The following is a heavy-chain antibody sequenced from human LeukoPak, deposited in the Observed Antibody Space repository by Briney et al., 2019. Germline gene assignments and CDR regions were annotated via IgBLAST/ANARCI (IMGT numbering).Heavy chain of an antibody. Sequence: GGTLRLSCAASGFTFSNYGRIWVRQLPGKGLEWVSMITSTKYIYYANSVEGRFTISRDNSKNSLYLEMNSLSAEDTAVYYCVGPEGSGSHAWGQGTLVTVSS. J-gene: IGHJ5*02. V-gene: IGHV3-21*01. CDR3: VGPEGSGSHA. CDR1: GFTFSNYG. CDR2: MITSTKYI. D-gene: IGHD1-26*01.